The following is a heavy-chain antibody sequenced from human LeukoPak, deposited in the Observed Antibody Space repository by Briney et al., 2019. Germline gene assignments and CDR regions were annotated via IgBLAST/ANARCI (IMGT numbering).Heavy chain of an antibody. CDR3: ARQLDSSSWYYFDY. J-gene: IGHJ4*02. V-gene: IGHV4-59*01. CDR1: GGSISSYY. D-gene: IGHD6-13*01. CDR2: IYYSGST. Sequence: PSETLSLTCTVSGGSISSYYWSWIRQPPGKGLEWIGYIYYSGSTNYNPSLKSRVAISVDTSKDQFSLKLSSVTAADTAVYYCARQLDSSSWYYFDYWGQGTLVTVSS.